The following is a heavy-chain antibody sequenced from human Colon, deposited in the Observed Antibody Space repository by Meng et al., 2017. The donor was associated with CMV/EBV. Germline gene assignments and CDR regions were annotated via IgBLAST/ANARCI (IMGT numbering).Heavy chain of an antibody. Sequence: ASVKVSCKASGYTLTSYYMHWVRQAPGQGLEWMGWINPNNGGTNYAQKFEGRVTMTRDTSTSTAYMELSRLRSDDTAVYYCARDGLGGYCSGGSCYDWFDPWGQGTLVTVSS. CDR2: INPNNGGT. D-gene: IGHD2-15*01. CDR1: GYTLTSYY. J-gene: IGHJ5*02. V-gene: IGHV1-2*02. CDR3: ARDGLGGYCSGGSCYDWFDP.